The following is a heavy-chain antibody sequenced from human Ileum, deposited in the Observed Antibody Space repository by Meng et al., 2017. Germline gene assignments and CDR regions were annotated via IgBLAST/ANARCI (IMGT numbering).Heavy chain of an antibody. V-gene: IGHV4-30-4*01. J-gene: IGHJ5*02. CDR2: IYYSGST. Sequence: QVQLQESGAGLGKPSQTLSLTGTDSGGSISSGDYYWSGIRQPPGKGLEWIGYIYYSGSTYYNPSLKSRLTISVDTSKNQFSLKLSSVTAADTAVYYCARENTIFGVVWGSWFDPWGQGTLVTVSS. CDR1: GGSISSGDYY. CDR3: ARENTIFGVVWGSWFDP. D-gene: IGHD3-3*01.